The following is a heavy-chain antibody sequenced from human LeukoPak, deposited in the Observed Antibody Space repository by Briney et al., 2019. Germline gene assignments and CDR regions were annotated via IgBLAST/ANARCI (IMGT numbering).Heavy chain of an antibody. V-gene: IGHV4-59*01. J-gene: IGHJ3*02. Sequence: PSETLSLTCTVSSGSINTYYWSWIRQPPGKGLEWIGYIYYSGSTNYNPSLESRVTISVDTSKNQFSLRLSSVTAADTAVYYCARGRGSYEDDAFDIWGQGTMVTVSS. CDR2: IYYSGST. CDR3: ARGRGSYEDDAFDI. CDR1: SGSINTYY. D-gene: IGHD1-26*01.